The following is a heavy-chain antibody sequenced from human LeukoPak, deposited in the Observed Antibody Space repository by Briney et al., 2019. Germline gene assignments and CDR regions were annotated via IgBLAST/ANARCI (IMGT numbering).Heavy chain of an antibody. J-gene: IGHJ4*02. V-gene: IGHV1-18*01. CDR3: ARDLPYSSSDRTPFDY. CDR1: GYXFTSYG. D-gene: IGHD6-6*01. Sequence: GSAKVSCEASGYXFTSYGISWGRQGPEEGLEWMGQICAYTGTTNYAQTFQGRVTMTTATSTSTASMEMRNLRSDDTAVYYCARDLPYSSSDRTPFDYWGQGTLVTVSS. CDR2: ICAYTGTT.